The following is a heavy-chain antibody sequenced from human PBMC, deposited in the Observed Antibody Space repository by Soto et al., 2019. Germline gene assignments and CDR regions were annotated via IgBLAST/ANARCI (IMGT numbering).Heavy chain of an antibody. D-gene: IGHD2-2*01. CDR2: IIPIFGTA. V-gene: IGHV1-69*13. CDR3: ARDLEYCSSTSCHRTGFDY. Sequence: SVKVSCKASGGTFSSYAISWVRQAPGQGLEWMGGIIPIFGTANYAQKFQGRVTITADESTSTAYMELSSLRSEDTAVYYCARDLEYCSSTSCHRTGFDYWGQGTLVTVSS. J-gene: IGHJ4*02. CDR1: GGTFSSYA.